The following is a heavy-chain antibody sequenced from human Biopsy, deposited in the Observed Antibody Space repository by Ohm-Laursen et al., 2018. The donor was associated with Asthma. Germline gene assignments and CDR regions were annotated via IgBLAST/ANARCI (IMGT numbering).Heavy chain of an antibody. CDR2: ISYDGSSI. CDR1: GLRFNLYG. Sequence: SLRLSCAATGLRFNLYGIHWVRQAPGKGLEWVAVISYDGSSIYYADSVKGRFTNSRDNSKNTLSLQMNSLTAEDTAVYYCAREGVAGTHIEDWGQGTLVTVSP. J-gene: IGHJ4*02. CDR3: AREGVAGTHIED. V-gene: IGHV3-30*03. D-gene: IGHD6-19*01.